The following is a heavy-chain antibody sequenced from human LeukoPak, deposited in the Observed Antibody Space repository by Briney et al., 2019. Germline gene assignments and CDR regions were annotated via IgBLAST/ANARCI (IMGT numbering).Heavy chain of an antibody. D-gene: IGHD2-15*01. CDR3: GRRRIDCSDTGCYVDY. Sequence: ASVKVSCKASGYTFTGYYIHWMRQAPGQGLEWMGWMNPNRGDTSYAQKFQGRATMTRDTPINTAYMELSGLTSDDTAVYYCGRRRIDCSDTGCYVDYWGQETLVTVSS. CDR1: GYTFTGYY. J-gene: IGHJ4*02. CDR2: MNPNRGDT. V-gene: IGHV1-2*02.